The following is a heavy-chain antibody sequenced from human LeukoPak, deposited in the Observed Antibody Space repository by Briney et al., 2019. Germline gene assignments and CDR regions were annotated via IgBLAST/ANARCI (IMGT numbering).Heavy chain of an antibody. CDR1: GYTSTSYD. CDR3: ARVPNSSSWYFYFDY. Sequence: GASVKVSCKASGYTSTSYDINWVRQAPGQGLEWMGWISAYNGNTNYAQKLQGRVTMTTDTSTSTAYMELRSLRSDDTAVYYCARVPNSSSWYFYFDYWGQGTLVTVSS. D-gene: IGHD6-13*01. V-gene: IGHV1-18*01. J-gene: IGHJ4*02. CDR2: ISAYNGNT.